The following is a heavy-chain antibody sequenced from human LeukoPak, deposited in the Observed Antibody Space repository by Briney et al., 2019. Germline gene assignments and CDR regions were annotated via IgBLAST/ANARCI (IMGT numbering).Heavy chain of an antibody. CDR3: AKEVPYYSSSSGSYYFDY. V-gene: IGHV3-30*18. D-gene: IGHD6-6*01. J-gene: IGHJ4*02. Sequence: GGSLRLSCAASGFTFSNYWMNWVRQAPGKGLEWVAVISYDGSNKYYADSVKGRFTISRDNSKNTLYLQMNSLRAEDTAVYYCAKEVPYYSSSSGSYYFDYWGQGTLVTVSS. CDR1: GFTFSNYW. CDR2: ISYDGSNK.